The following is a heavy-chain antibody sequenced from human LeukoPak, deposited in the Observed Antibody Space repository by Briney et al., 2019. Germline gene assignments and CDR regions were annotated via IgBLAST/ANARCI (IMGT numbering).Heavy chain of an antibody. V-gene: IGHV4-4*07. D-gene: IGHD5-18*01. CDR2: IYTSGST. Sequence: KSSETLSLTCTVSGGSISSYYWSWIRQPAGEGLEWIGRIYTSGSTSYNPSLQSRVTMSVDTSKKQFSLRVSSVTAADTAVYYCARVDTSMDWFDPWGQGTLVTVSS. CDR3: ARVDTSMDWFDP. CDR1: GGSISSYY. J-gene: IGHJ5*02.